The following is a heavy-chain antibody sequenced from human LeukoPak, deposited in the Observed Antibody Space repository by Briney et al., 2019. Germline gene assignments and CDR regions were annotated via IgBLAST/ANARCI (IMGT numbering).Heavy chain of an antibody. Sequence: GGSLRLSCAASGFTFSNYWMHWVRQAPGKGLVWVSRINMDGSITSYADSVKGRFIISRDNAKSTLYLQMNRLRAESTAVYYCAREYGYNTAHFDYWGQGTLVTVSS. J-gene: IGHJ4*02. CDR3: AREYGYNTAHFDY. CDR1: GFTFSNYW. V-gene: IGHV3-74*01. CDR2: INMDGSIT. D-gene: IGHD5-24*01.